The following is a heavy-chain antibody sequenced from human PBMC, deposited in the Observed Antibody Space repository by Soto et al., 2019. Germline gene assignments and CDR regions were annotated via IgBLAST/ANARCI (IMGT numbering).Heavy chain of an antibody. CDR3: ASVETQRYYYGMDV. D-gene: IGHD2-15*01. CDR2: IIPIFGTA. CDR1: GGSFSSYA. V-gene: IGHV1-69*13. J-gene: IGHJ6*02. Sequence: SVKVSCKASGGSFSSYAISWVRQAPGQGLEWMGGIIPIFGTADYAQKFQGRVTITADESTSTAYMELSSLRSEDTAVYYCASVETQRYYYGMDVWGQGTTVTVSS.